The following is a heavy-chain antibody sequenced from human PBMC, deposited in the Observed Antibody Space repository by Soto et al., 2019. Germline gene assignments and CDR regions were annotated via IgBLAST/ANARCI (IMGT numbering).Heavy chain of an antibody. Sequence: PGGSLRLSCAASVFTFSNYAMSLVRQAPGKGLQWVSTINERYATHYADSVKVRFTISRDNSKNTLYLQMSSLRSDDTAVYYCARVLGDYGADGYWGQGTLVTVSS. D-gene: IGHD4-17*01. CDR2: INERYAT. CDR1: VFTFSNYA. J-gene: IGHJ1*01. CDR3: ARVLGDYGADGY. V-gene: IGHV3-23*01.